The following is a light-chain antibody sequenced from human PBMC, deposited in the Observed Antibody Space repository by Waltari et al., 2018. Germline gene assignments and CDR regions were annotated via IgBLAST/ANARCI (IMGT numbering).Light chain of an antibody. CDR3: SSYTTGSTRYV. CDR2: DVN. J-gene: IGLJ1*01. Sequence: QSALTQPASVSGSPGQSITISCTGTSSDIGAYNFLSCYQKHPGKAPKVMIYDVNNRPSGVSSRFSGSKSGNTASLTISGLQAEDEADYYCSSYTTGSTRYVFGSGTKVTVL. V-gene: IGLV2-14*03. CDR1: SSDIGAYNF.